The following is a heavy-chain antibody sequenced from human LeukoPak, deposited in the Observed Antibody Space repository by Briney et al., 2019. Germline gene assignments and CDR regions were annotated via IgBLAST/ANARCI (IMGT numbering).Heavy chain of an antibody. CDR1: GFTFSSYA. CDR3: AKTGYCSGGSCYFGAFDI. V-gene: IGHV3-23*01. Sequence: GGSLRLSCAASGFTFSSYAMSWVRQAPGKGLEWVSAISGSGGSTYYADSVKGRFTISRDNSKNTLYLQMNSLRAGDTAVYYCAKTGYCSGGSCYFGAFDIWGQGTTVTVSS. J-gene: IGHJ3*02. CDR2: ISGSGGST. D-gene: IGHD2-15*01.